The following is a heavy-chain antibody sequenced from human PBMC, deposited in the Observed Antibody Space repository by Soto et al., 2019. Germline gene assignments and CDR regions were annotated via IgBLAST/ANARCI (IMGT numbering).Heavy chain of an antibody. CDR1: GFTFSSYS. Sequence: GGSLRLSCAASGFTFSSYSMNWVRQAPGKGLEWVSSISSSSSYIYYADSVKGRFTISRDNTKNSLYLQMNSLRAEDTAVYYCARASGVGYYDSSCYYAGDYWGQGTLVTVSS. V-gene: IGHV3-21*01. CDR3: ARASGVGYYDSSCYYAGDY. CDR2: ISSSSSYI. J-gene: IGHJ4*02. D-gene: IGHD3-22*01.